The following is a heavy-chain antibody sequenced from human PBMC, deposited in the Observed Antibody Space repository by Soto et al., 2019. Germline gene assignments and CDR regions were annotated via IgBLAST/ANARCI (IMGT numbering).Heavy chain of an antibody. Sequence: GSGKVSFKASGYPFTSYGISLVRQAPGQGLEWMGWISAYNGNTNYAQKLQGRVTMTTDTSTSTAYMELRSLRSDDTAVYYCARVGSIEASPYDDYWGQGTLVTVSS. CDR3: ARVGSIEASPYDDY. D-gene: IGHD6-6*01. CDR1: GYPFTSYG. CDR2: ISAYNGNT. J-gene: IGHJ4*02. V-gene: IGHV1-18*04.